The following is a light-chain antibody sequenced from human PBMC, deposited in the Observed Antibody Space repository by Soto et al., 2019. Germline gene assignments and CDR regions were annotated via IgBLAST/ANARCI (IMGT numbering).Light chain of an antibody. J-gene: IGLJ2*01. CDR1: SSDVGGYDY. Sequence: QSVLTQPASVSGSPGQSITISCTGTSSDVGGYDYVSWYQQHPGKAPKLMVYEVTKRPSGVSTRFSGSKSGNTASLTISGLQSEDESDYFCSSYTSSNTLVVFGGGTKLTVI. CDR3: SSYTSSNTLVV. V-gene: IGLV2-14*01. CDR2: EVT.